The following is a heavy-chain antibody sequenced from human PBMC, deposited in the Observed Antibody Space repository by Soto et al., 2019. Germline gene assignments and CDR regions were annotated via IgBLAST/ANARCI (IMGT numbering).Heavy chain of an antibody. CDR1: GGSISNYY. CDR2: IYSSGST. J-gene: IGHJ4*02. V-gene: IGHV4-59*01. D-gene: IGHD5-18*01. CDR3: ARDHPHSYGVYYFDY. Sequence: PSETLSLTSTVSGGSISNYYWNWIRQSPGKGLEWIGYIYSSGSTHYNPSLQNRVTISIDTSKNQVSLKVNSVTAADTAAYYCARDHPHSYGVYYFDYWGQGTPVTVSS.